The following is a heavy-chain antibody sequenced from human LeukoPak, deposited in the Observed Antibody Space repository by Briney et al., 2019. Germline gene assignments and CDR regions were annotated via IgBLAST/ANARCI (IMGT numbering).Heavy chain of an antibody. CDR3: ARGPPGGGQYDY. CDR1: GFTFSSYD. J-gene: IGHJ4*02. V-gene: IGHV3-13*04. CDR2: TGTAGDT. D-gene: IGHD1-26*01. Sequence: GSLRLSCAASGFTFSSYDMHWVRQATGKGLEWVSATGTAGDTYYPASVRGRFTISRENAKNSLYLQMNSLRAGDTAVYYCARGPPGGGQYDYWGQGTLVTVSS.